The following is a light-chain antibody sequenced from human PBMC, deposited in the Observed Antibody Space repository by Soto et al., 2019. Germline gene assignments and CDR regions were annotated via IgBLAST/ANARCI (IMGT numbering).Light chain of an antibody. CDR2: AAS. V-gene: IGKV1-12*01. CDR1: EDISRR. J-gene: IGKJ4*01. CDR3: QQANTFPPLT. Sequence: DIQVTQSPSSVSASVGDRVTVTCRASEDISRRLAWYQQKPGQAPKLLIYAASSLHSGVPSRFSGSGSGTDFTLTISSLQPEDFATYYCQQANTFPPLTFGGGTRVE.